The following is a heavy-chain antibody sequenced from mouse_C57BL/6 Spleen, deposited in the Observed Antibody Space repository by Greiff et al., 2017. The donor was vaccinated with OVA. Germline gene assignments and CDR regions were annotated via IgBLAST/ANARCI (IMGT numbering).Heavy chain of an antibody. CDR1: GFTFSSYA. V-gene: IGHV5-4*01. J-gene: IGHJ3*01. D-gene: IGHD1-1*01. CDR3: GRDRTTETWFAY. Sequence: EVKLMESGGGLVKPGGSLKLSCAASGFTFSSYAMSWVRQTPEKRLEWVATISAGGSYTYYPDNVKGRFTISRDNAKNNLYLQMSHLKSEDTAMYYCGRDRTTETWFAYWGQGTLVTVSA. CDR2: ISAGGSYT.